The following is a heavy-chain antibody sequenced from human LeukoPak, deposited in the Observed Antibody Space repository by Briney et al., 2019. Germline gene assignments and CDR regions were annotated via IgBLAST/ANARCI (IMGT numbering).Heavy chain of an antibody. V-gene: IGHV4-59*01. CDR1: GGSISSYY. CDR2: IYYSGST. D-gene: IGHD5-18*01. CDR3: ARDRTNSYGDAFDI. Sequence: SETLSLTCTVSGGSISSYYWSWIRQPAGKGLEWIGYIYYSGSTNYNPSLKSRVTISVDTSKNQFSLKLSSVTAADTAVYHCARDRTNSYGDAFDIWGQGTIVTVSS. J-gene: IGHJ3*02.